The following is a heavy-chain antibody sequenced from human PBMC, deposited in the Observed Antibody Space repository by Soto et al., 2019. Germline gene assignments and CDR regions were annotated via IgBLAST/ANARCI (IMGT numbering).Heavy chain of an antibody. CDR2: ISYDGSNK. CDR3: ASEMVYSSWYTDDAFDI. D-gene: IGHD6-13*01. J-gene: IGHJ3*02. Sequence: GGSLRLSCAASGFTFSSYGMHWVRQAPGKGLEWVAVISYDGSNKYYADSVKGRFTISRDNSKNTLYLQMNSLRAEDTAVYYCASEMVYSSWYTDDAFDIWGQGTMVTVSS. CDR1: GFTFSSYG. V-gene: IGHV3-30*03.